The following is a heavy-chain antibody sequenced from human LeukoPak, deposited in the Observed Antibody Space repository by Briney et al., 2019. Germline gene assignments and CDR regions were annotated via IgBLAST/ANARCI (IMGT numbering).Heavy chain of an antibody. CDR3: TRPFWHDYGDLYCFDY. CDR2: IRSKAYGGTT. D-gene: IGHD4-17*01. CDR1: GFTFGDYA. Sequence: GRSLRLSCTASGFTFGDYAMSWVRQAPGKGLEWVGFIRSKAYGGTTEYAASVKGRFTISRDDSKSIAYLQMNSLKTEDTAVYYCTRPFWHDYGDLYCFDYWGQGTLVTVSS. V-gene: IGHV3-49*04. J-gene: IGHJ4*02.